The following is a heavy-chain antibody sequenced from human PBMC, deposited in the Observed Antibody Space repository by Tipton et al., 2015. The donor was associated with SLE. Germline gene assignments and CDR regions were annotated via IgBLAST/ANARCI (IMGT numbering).Heavy chain of an antibody. CDR3: ARQATTVTPFDI. J-gene: IGHJ3*02. Sequence: GHVTISADKSISTAYLQWSSLKASDTAMYYCARQATTVTPFDIWGQGTMVTVSS. V-gene: IGHV5-51*01. D-gene: IGHD4-17*01.